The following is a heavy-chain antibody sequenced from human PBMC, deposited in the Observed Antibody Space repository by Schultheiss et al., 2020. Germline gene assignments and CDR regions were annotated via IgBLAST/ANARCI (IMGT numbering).Heavy chain of an antibody. J-gene: IGHJ1*01. CDR1: GFTFRSYG. V-gene: IGHV3-30*03. CDR2: ISYDGRNK. D-gene: IGHD6-13*01. Sequence: GGSLRLSCATSGFTFRSYGMHWVRQAPGKGLEWVAVISYDGRNKYYADSVKGRFTISRDNAKNSLYLQMNSLRAEDTAVYYCARHEDAAAGEDFQHWGQGTLVTVAS. CDR3: ARHEDAAAGEDFQH.